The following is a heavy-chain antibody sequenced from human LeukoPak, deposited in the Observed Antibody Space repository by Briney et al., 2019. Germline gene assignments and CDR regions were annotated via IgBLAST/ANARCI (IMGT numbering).Heavy chain of an antibody. CDR2: IDPSDSYT. J-gene: IGHJ6*02. CDR3: ARLSGCSGGSCYTSGIQHYYYYGMDV. CDR1: GYSFTSYW. Sequence: GESLQISCQGSGYSFTSYWISWVRQLPGKGLEWMGRIDPSDSYTNYSPSFQGHVTISADKSISTAYLQWSSLKASDTAMYYCARLSGCSGGSCYTSGIQHYYYYGMDVWGQGTTVTVSS. V-gene: IGHV5-10-1*01. D-gene: IGHD2-15*01.